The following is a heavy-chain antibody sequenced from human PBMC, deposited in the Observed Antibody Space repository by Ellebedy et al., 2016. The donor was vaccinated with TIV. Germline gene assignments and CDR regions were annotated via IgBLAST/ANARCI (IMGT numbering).Heavy chain of an antibody. CDR2: INHSGST. Sequence: MPSETLSLTCAVYGGSFSGYYLSWIRQPPGKGLEWIGEINHSGSTNYNPSLKSRVTISVDTSKNQFSLKLSSVTAADTAVYYCAREVQNWYFDLWGRGTLVTVSS. CDR3: AREVQNWYFDL. J-gene: IGHJ2*01. CDR1: GGSFSGYY. V-gene: IGHV4-34*01.